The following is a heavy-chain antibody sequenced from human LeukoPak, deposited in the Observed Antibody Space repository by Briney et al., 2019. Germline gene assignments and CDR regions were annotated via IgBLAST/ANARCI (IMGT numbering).Heavy chain of an antibody. D-gene: IGHD5-12*01. CDR1: GFTFSSYA. V-gene: IGHV3-23*01. CDR3: AKRPRGLRLYYFDY. CDR2: ISGSGGST. Sequence: GGSLRLSCAASGFTFSSYAMSWVRQAPGKGLEWVSAISGSGGSTYYADSAKGRFTISRDNSKNTLYLQMNSLRAEDTAVYYCAKRPRGLRLYYFDYWGQGTLVTVSS. J-gene: IGHJ4*02.